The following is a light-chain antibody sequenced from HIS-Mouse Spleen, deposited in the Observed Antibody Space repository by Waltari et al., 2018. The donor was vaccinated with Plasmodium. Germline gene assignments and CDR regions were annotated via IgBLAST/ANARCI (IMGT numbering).Light chain of an antibody. J-gene: IGLJ2*01. CDR3: CSYAGSSTHVV. CDR1: SSDVGSYNL. CDR2: EGS. Sequence: QSALTQPASVSGSPGQSITISCTGTSSDVGSYNLVSCYQQHPVKAPKLMIYEGSKRPSGVSNRFSGSKSGNTASLTISGLQAEDEADYYCCSYAGSSTHVVFGGGTKLTVL. V-gene: IGLV2-23*01.